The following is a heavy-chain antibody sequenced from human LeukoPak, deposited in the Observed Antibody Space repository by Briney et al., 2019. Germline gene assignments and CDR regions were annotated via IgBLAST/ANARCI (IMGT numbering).Heavy chain of an antibody. J-gene: IGHJ4*02. CDR2: IYYSGST. V-gene: IGHV4-39*07. D-gene: IGHD3-16*01. CDR1: GGSISSSSYY. Sequence: SETLSLTCTVSGGSISSSSYYWGWIRQPPGKGLEWIGSIYYSGSTYYNPSLKSRVTISVDTSKNQFSLKLSSVTAADTAVYYCAAERRGGYGDYWGQGTLVTVSS. CDR3: AAERRGGYGDY.